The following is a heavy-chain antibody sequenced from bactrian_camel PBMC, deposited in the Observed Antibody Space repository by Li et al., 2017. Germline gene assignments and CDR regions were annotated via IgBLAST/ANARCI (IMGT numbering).Heavy chain of an antibody. J-gene: IGHJ7*01. CDR1: GDSVSKYC. Sequence: HVQLVESGGGSVQAGESLRLSCAASGDSVSKYCIAWFRQAPGKEREGVARMDSDGRSTYTDSVKGRFSISRDNAVNTLYLQMNSLNPEDTAMYYCAADDVVVTTATPVGVDYWGKGTQVTVS. V-gene: IGHV3S53*01. D-gene: IGHD2*01. CDR2: MDSDGRS.